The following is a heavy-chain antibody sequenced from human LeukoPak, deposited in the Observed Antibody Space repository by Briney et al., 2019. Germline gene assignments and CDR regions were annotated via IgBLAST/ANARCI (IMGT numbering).Heavy chain of an antibody. J-gene: IGHJ6*02. V-gene: IGHV4-30-4*01. D-gene: IGHD3-3*01. Sequence: PSETLSLTCTVSGGSISSGDYYWSWIRQPPGKGLEWIRYIYYSGSTYYNPSLKSRVTISVDTSKNQFSLKLSSVTAADTAVYYCARGPYDFWSGSPHGMDVWGQGTTVTVSS. CDR3: ARGPYDFWSGSPHGMDV. CDR1: GGSISSGDYY. CDR2: IYYSGST.